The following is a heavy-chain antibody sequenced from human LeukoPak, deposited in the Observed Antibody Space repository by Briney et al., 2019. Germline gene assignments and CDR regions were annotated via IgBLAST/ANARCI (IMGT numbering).Heavy chain of an antibody. J-gene: IGHJ6*02. CDR1: GYTFTGYY. CDR3: ARAASITMIVVALYGMDV. Sequence: ASVKVSCKASGYTFTGYYMHWVRQAPGQGLEWMGWINPNSGGTNYAQKFQGRVTMTRDTSISTAYMELSGLRSDDTAVYYCARAASITMIVVALYGMDVWGQGTTVTVSS. V-gene: IGHV1-2*02. D-gene: IGHD3-22*01. CDR2: INPNSGGT.